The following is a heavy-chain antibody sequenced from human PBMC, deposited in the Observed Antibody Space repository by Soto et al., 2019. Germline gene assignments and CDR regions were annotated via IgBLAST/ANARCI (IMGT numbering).Heavy chain of an antibody. CDR2: ISYDGSNK. D-gene: IGHD3-22*01. J-gene: IGHJ4*02. CDR3: AKDHYYDSSGFDY. Sequence: QVQLVESGGGVVQPGRSLRLSCAASGFTFSSYGMHWVRQAPGNGLEWVAVISYDGSNKYYADSVKGRFTISRDNSKNTLYLQMNSLRAEDTAVYYCAKDHYYDSSGFDYWGQGTLVTVSS. CDR1: GFTFSSYG. V-gene: IGHV3-30*18.